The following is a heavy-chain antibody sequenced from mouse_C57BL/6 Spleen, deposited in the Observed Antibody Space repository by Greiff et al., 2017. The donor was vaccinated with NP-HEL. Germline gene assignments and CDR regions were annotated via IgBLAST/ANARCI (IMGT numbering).Heavy chain of an antibody. CDR2: INYDGSST. V-gene: IGHV5-16*01. CDR3: ARDREGGNYVGAMDY. CDR1: GFTFSDYY. Sequence: DVKLVESEGGLVQPGSSMKLSCTASGFTFSDYYMAWVRQVPEKGLEWVANINYDGSSTYYLDSLKSRFIISRDNAKNILYLQMSSLKSEDTATYYCARDREGGNYVGAMDYWGQGTSVTVSS. J-gene: IGHJ4*01. D-gene: IGHD2-1*01.